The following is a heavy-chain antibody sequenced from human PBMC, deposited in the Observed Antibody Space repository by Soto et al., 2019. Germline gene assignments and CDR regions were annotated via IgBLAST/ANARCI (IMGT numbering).Heavy chain of an antibody. Sequence: QLQLQESGPGLVKPSETLSLTCTVSGGSISSSSYYWGWIRQPPGKGLEWIGSIYYSGSTYYNPSLKSRVTISVDTSKNQFSLKLSSVTAADTAVYYCAIPPGGWDYYDSNSDPVGNWFDSWGQGTLVTVSS. CDR3: AIPPGGWDYYDSNSDPVGNWFDS. V-gene: IGHV4-39*01. CDR1: GGSISSSSYY. J-gene: IGHJ5*01. CDR2: IYYSGST. D-gene: IGHD3-22*01.